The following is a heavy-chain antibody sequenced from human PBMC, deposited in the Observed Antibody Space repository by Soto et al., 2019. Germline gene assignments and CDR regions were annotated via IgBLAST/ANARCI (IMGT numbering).Heavy chain of an antibody. Sequence: QVQLQESGPGLVKPSEALSLTCTVSGGSVNSDSYYWTWIRQPTGKRLEWIGSLYYSGIKNYNPSLKSRVTISVDTSKNQFSLKLSSVTAADTAVYFCARASLEFSSSGGVDVWGQGTTVTVSS. CDR2: LYYSGIK. V-gene: IGHV4-61*01. J-gene: IGHJ6*01. CDR1: GGSVNSDSYY. CDR3: ARASLEFSSSGGVDV. D-gene: IGHD3-10*01.